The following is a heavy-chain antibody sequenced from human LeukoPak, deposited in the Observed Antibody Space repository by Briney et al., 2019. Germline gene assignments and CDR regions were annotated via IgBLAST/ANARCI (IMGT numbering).Heavy chain of an antibody. J-gene: IGHJ5*02. V-gene: IGHV4-59*01. D-gene: IGHD5-18*01. CDR1: GGSISSYY. Sequence: SETLSLTCTVSGGSISSYYWSWIRQPPGKGLEWIGYIYYSRSTNYNPSLKSRVTISVDTSKNQFSLKLSSVTAADTAVYYCARDGHSWNGPRPFDPWGQGTLVTVSP. CDR3: ARDGHSWNGPRPFDP. CDR2: IYYSRST.